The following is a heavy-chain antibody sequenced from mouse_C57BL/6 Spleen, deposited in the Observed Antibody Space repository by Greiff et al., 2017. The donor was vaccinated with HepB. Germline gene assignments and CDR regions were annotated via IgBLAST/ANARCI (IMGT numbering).Heavy chain of an antibody. J-gene: IGHJ4*01. Sequence: EVHLVESGGGLVKPGGSLKLSCAASGFTFSSYAMSWVRQTPEKRLEWVATISDGGSYTYYPDNVKGRFTISRDNAKNKLYLRMSHLKSEDSAMYYCARGNCDGYYAMDYWGQGTSVTVAS. CDR3: ARGNCDGYYAMDY. CDR1: GFTFSSYA. V-gene: IGHV5-4*01. CDR2: ISDGGSYT.